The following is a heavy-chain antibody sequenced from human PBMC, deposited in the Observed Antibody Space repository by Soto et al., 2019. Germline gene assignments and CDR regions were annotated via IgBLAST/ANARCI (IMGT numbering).Heavy chain of an antibody. J-gene: IGHJ4*02. Sequence: SETLSLTCTVSGGSISSYYWSWIRQPAGKGLEWIGRIYTSGSTNYNPSLKSRVTMSVDTSKNQFSLKLSSVTAADTAVYYCARGRTEPVPVSGDFDYWGQGTLVTVSS. CDR1: GGSISSYY. V-gene: IGHV4-4*07. CDR2: IYTSGST. D-gene: IGHD6-6*01. CDR3: ARGRTEPVPVSGDFDY.